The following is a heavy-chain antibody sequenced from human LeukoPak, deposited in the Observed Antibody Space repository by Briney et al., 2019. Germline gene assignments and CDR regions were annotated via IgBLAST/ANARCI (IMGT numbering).Heavy chain of an antibody. CDR1: GFTFSSYA. J-gene: IGHJ4*02. V-gene: IGHV3-30-3*01. CDR3: ARSNGVVTPFDY. CDR2: ISYDGSNK. Sequence: GGSLRLSCAASGFTFSSYAMHWVRQAPGKGLEWVAVISYDGSNKYYADSVKGRFTISRDNSKNTLYLQVNSLRAEDTAVYYCARSNGVVTPFDYWGQGTLVTVSS. D-gene: IGHD3-3*01.